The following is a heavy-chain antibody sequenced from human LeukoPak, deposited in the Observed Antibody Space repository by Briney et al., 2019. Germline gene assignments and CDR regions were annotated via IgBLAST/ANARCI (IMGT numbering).Heavy chain of an antibody. CDR3: TRGVAVATAYYFDY. J-gene: IGHJ4*02. Sequence: ASVKVSCKASGYTFTSYGISWVRQAPGQGLEWMGWISAYNGNTNYAQKLQGRVTMTTDTSTSTAYMELRSLRSDDTAVYYCTRGVAVATAYYFDYWGRGTLVTVAS. D-gene: IGHD4-23*01. V-gene: IGHV1-18*01. CDR2: ISAYNGNT. CDR1: GYTFTSYG.